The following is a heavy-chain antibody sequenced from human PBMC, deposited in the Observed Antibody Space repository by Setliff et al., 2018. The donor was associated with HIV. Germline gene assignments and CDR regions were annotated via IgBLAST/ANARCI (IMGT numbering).Heavy chain of an antibody. D-gene: IGHD3-10*01. J-gene: IGHJ4*02. V-gene: IGHV3-21*01. Sequence: GGSLRLSCAASGFTFSSYSMNWVRQAPGKGLEWVSSISSSSSYIYYADSVKGRFSISRDNAKNSLYLQMNSLRAEDTAVYYCVRDWLVREIIAVYYFDHWGQGTLVTV. CDR2: ISSSSSYI. CDR1: GFTFSSYS. CDR3: VRDWLVREIIAVYYFDH.